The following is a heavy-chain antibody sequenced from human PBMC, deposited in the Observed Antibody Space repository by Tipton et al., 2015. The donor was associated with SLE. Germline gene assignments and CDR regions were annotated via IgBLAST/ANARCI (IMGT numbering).Heavy chain of an antibody. CDR3: ARDRGGSYSDAFDI. CDR2: IYYSGST. D-gene: IGHD1-26*01. V-gene: IGHV4-59*01. Sequence: TLSLTCTVSGGSISSYYWSWIRQPPGKGLEWIGYIYYSGSTNYNPSPKSRVTISVDTSKNQFSLKLSSVIAADTAVYYCARDRGGSYSDAFDIWGQGTMVTVSS. J-gene: IGHJ3*02. CDR1: GGSISSYY.